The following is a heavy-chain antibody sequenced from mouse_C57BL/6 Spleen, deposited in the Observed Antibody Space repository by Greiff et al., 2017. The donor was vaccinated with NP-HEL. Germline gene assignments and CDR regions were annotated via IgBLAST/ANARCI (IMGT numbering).Heavy chain of an antibody. D-gene: IGHD2-4*01. Sequence: VQLQQPGAELVMPGASVKLSCKASGYTFTSYWMHWVKQRPGQGLEWIGEIDPSDSYTNYNQKFKGKSTLTVDKSSSTAYMQLSSLTSEDSAVYYCARYHDYASYWGQGTSVTVSS. CDR1: GYTFTSYW. CDR2: IDPSDSYT. V-gene: IGHV1-69*01. CDR3: ARYHDYASY. J-gene: IGHJ4*01.